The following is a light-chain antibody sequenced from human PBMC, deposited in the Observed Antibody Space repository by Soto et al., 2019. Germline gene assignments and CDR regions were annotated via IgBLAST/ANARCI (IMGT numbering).Light chain of an antibody. CDR3: QQSYSAPRT. J-gene: IGKJ2*01. CDR1: QSIGTY. V-gene: IGKV1-39*01. CDR2: GAS. Sequence: DIQMTQSLSSLPASVGDRISITCRASQSIGTYLSWYQQKPGKAPKLLIYGASNLQSGVPSRFSGSGSETGFTLTISSLQPEDFATYYCQQSYSAPRTFGQGT.